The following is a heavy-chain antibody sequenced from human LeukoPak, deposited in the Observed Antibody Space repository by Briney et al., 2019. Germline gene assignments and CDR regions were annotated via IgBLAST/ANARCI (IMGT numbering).Heavy chain of an antibody. CDR2: IKGKTDGGTT. D-gene: IGHD3-3*02. V-gene: IGHV3-15*01. CDR3: TTDSAFLEWLLSFDY. J-gene: IGHJ4*02. CDR1: GFTFSNAW. Sequence: GGSLRLSCAASGFTFSNAWMSWVRQAPGKGLEWVGRIKGKTDGGTTDYAAPVKGRFTISRDDSKNTLYLQMNSLKTEDTAVYYCTTDSAFLEWLLSFDYWGQGTLVTVSS.